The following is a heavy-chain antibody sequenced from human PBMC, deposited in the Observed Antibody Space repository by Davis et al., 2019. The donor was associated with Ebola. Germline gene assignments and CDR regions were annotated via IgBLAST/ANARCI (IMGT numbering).Heavy chain of an antibody. V-gene: IGHV4-34*01. J-gene: IGHJ4*02. Sequence: PSETLSLTCAVYGGSFSGYYWSWIRQPPGKGLEWIGEINHSGSTNYNPSLKSRVTISVDTSKNQFSLKLSSVTAADTAVYYCARGRGGLGIVVVPAAIREYFDYWGQGTLVTVSS. CDR1: GGSFSGYY. CDR3: ARGRGGLGIVVVPAAIREYFDY. D-gene: IGHD2-2*02. CDR2: INHSGST.